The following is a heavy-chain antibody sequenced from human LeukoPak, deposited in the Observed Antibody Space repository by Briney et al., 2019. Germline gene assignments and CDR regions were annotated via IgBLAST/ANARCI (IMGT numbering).Heavy chain of an antibody. CDR3: ARGGYSNYYYYYMDV. CDR1: GFTFDDYG. D-gene: IGHD4-11*01. J-gene: IGHJ6*03. CDR2: INWNGGST. V-gene: IGHV3-20*04. Sequence: GGSLRLSCAASGFTFDDYGMSWVRQAPGKGLEWVSGINWNGGSTGYADSVKGRFTISRDNAKNSLYLQMNSLRAEDTALYYCARGGYSNYYYYYMDVWGKGTTVTVSS.